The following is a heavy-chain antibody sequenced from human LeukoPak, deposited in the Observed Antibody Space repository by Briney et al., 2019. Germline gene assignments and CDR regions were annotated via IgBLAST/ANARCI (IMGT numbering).Heavy chain of an antibody. CDR3: ARDHSSGYSDY. CDR2: IWYDGGYK. V-gene: IGHV3-33*08. J-gene: IGHJ4*02. CDR1: GFTFGSYW. Sequence: GGSLRLSCEASGFTFGSYWTGWVRQAPGKGLEWVAVIWYDGGYKYSADSVKGRFTISRDNSKNMLYLQMNSLRAEDTAVYYCARDHSSGYSDYWGQGTLVTVSS. D-gene: IGHD3-22*01.